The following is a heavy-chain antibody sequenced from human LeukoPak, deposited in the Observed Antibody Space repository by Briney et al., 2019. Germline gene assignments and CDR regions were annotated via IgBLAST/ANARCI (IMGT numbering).Heavy chain of an antibody. J-gene: IGHJ3*02. D-gene: IGHD2/OR15-2a*01. CDR3: ARNIYSDVFDM. CDR1: GGSISSSRYN. CDR2: IYYSGST. V-gene: IGHV4-61*05. Sequence: SETLSLTCTVSGGSISSSRYNWGWIRQPPGKGLEWIGYIYYSGSTTYNPSLKSRLAISVDTSKNQFSLKLSSVTAADTAVYYYARNIYSDVFDMWGQGTMVTVSS.